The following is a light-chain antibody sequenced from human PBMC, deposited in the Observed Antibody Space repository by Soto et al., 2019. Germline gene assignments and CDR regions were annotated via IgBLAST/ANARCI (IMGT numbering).Light chain of an antibody. V-gene: IGKV1-16*02. Sequence: DLQMTQSPSSLSASVGDRVTITCRASQDISNYLAWFQQNPGKAPKSLIYGASSLQRGVPSKLSGSGSGTDFTLTIGGLQPEDFATYYCQQYNSYSFTFGPGTKVDIK. CDR3: QQYNSYSFT. CDR2: GAS. CDR1: QDISNY. J-gene: IGKJ3*01.